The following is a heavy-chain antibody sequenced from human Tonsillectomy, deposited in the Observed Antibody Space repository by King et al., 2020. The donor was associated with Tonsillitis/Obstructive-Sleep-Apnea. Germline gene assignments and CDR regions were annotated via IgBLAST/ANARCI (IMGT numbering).Heavy chain of an antibody. CDR3: ARSSDCSSTSCQSNNWFDP. D-gene: IGHD2-2*01. Sequence: VQLVESGAEVKKPGASVKVSCKASVYTFTSDGISLVRQAPGQGLEWMGWIIAYTGNTNYAQKLNGRVTMTTDTSTSTAYMELRSLRSDDTAVYYCARSSDCSSTSCQSNNWFDPWGQGTLVTVSS. CDR2: IIAYTGNT. CDR1: VYTFTSDG. V-gene: IGHV1-18*01. J-gene: IGHJ5*02.